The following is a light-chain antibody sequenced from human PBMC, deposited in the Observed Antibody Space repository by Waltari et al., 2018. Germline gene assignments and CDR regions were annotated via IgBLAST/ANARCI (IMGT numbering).Light chain of an antibody. CDR1: SGDVDVYTS. Sequence: QSALTQPASVSGSPGQSITISCTGTSGDVDVYTSFAWYQHHPGKVPKLILYDVSNRPSEVSHRFSGSRSGNTASLTISGVQADDEADYYCSSYTSSDTHVVFGGGTKLTVL. J-gene: IGLJ2*01. CDR3: SSYTSSDTHVV. CDR2: DVS. V-gene: IGLV2-14*03.